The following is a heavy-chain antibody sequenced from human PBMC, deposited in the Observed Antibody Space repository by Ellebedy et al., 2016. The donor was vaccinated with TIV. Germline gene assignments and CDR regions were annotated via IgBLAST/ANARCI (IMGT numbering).Heavy chain of an antibody. CDR1: GFTFDDYA. Sequence: GGSLRLXXAASGFTFDDYAMHWVRQAPGKGLEWVSGISWNSGSIGYADSVKGRFTISRDNAKNSLYLQMNSLRAEDTALYYCAKDIGGGRTIFGVVTNYYMDVWGKGTTVTVSS. CDR2: ISWNSGSI. D-gene: IGHD3-3*01. CDR3: AKDIGGGRTIFGVVTNYYMDV. V-gene: IGHV3-9*01. J-gene: IGHJ6*03.